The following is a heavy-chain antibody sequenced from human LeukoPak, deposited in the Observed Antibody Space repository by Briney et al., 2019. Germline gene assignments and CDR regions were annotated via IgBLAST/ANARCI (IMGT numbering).Heavy chain of an antibody. D-gene: IGHD6-19*01. Sequence: TSETLSLTCTVSGGSISSYYWSWIRQPPGKGLEWIGYIYYSGSTNYNPSLKSRVTISVDTSKNQFSLKLSSVTAADTAVYYCARGGSGWYGWGWDYYYYYMDVWGKGTTVTISS. V-gene: IGHV4-59*01. CDR3: ARGGSGWYGWGWDYYYYYMDV. CDR2: IYYSGST. CDR1: GGSISSYY. J-gene: IGHJ6*03.